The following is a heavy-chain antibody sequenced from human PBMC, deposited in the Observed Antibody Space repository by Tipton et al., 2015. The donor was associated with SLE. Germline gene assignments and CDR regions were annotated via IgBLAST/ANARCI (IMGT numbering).Heavy chain of an antibody. D-gene: IGHD2-21*01. CDR2: FSSSGGT. CDR3: ARRDCGGDCYYGH. J-gene: IGHJ4*02. V-gene: IGHV4-61*09. Sequence: TLSLTCSVSGGSLTNGSNYYWTWIRQPAGKGLEWIGHFSSSGGTNYNTSLKSRVTISADTSKNEISLKMTSVTAADTAVYYCARRDCGGDCYYGHWGQGTQVTVSS. CDR1: GGSLTNGSNYY.